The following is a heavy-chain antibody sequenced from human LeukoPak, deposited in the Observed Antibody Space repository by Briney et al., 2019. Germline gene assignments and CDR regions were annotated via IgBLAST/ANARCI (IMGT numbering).Heavy chain of an antibody. J-gene: IGHJ5*02. CDR3: ARGENTWRNWLDP. CDR2: INPSGGST. Sequence: ASVKVSCTASGYTFTNYYMHWVRQAPGQGLEWMGIINPSGGSTSYAQKFQGRVTMTRDTSTSTVYMEISSLRSDDTAVYYCARGENTWRNWLDPWGLGTLVTVSS. V-gene: IGHV1-46*01. D-gene: IGHD2/OR15-2a*01. CDR1: GYTFTNYY.